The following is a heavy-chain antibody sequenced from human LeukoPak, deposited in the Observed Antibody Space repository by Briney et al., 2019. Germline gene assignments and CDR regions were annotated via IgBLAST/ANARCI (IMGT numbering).Heavy chain of an antibody. Sequence: SETLSLTCTVSGGSISSSSYYWGWIRQPPGKGLEWIGSIYYSGSTYYNPSLKSRVTISVDTSKNQFSLKLSSVTAADTAVYYCARGPSTFDFWGQGALDTVSS. CDR2: IYYSGST. CDR1: GGSISSSSYY. V-gene: IGHV4-39*07. J-gene: IGHJ4*02. CDR3: ARGPSTFDF.